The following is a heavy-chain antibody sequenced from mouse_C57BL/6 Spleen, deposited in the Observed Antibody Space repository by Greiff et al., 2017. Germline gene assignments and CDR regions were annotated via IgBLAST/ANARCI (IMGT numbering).Heavy chain of an antibody. CDR2: INPNNGGT. J-gene: IGHJ2*01. CDR1: GYTFTDYY. D-gene: IGHD3-3*01. V-gene: IGHV1-26*01. Sequence: EVQLQQSGPELVKPGASVKISCKASGYTFTDYYMNWVKQSHGKSLEWIGDINPNNGGTSYNQKFKGKATLTVDKSSSTAYMELRSLTSEDSAVYYCARGGRKDYWGQGTTLTVSS. CDR3: ARGGRKDY.